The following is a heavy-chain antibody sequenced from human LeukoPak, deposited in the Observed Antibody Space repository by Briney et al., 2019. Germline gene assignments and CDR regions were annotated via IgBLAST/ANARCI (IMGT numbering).Heavy chain of an antibody. D-gene: IGHD3-22*01. CDR1: GFTFSSYA. Sequence: GGSLRLSCAASGFTFSSYAMHWVRQAPGKGLEYVSATSSNGGSAYYANPVKGRFTISRDNSKNTLYLQMSSLRAEDTAVYYCARGGKYYYDSSGYLHDAFDIWGQGTMVTVSS. CDR2: TSSNGGSA. CDR3: ARGGKYYYDSSGYLHDAFDI. J-gene: IGHJ3*02. V-gene: IGHV3-64*01.